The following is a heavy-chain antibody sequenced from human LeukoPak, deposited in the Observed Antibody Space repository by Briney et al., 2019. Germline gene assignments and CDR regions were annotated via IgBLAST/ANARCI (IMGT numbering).Heavy chain of an antibody. V-gene: IGHV1-69*05. CDR1: GGTFSSYA. Sequence: ASVKVSCKASGGTFSSYAISWVRQAPGQGLEWMGGIIPIFGTANYAQKFQGRVTITTDESTSTAYMELSSLRSEDTAVYYCARGFMVRGVKEIWFDPWGQGTLVTVSS. CDR2: IIPIFGTA. D-gene: IGHD3-10*01. J-gene: IGHJ5*02. CDR3: ARGFMVRGVKEIWFDP.